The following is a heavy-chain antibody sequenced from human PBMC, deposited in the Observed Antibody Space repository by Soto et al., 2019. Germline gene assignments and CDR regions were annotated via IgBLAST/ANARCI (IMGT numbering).Heavy chain of an antibody. CDR2: IYWDDDK. Sequence: QITLKESGPTLVKPTQTLTLTCTFSGLSLSTNAVGVGWIRQPPGKALEWLALIYWDDDKRYSPSRKSRLTITKDTSKKQVVLTMTNMDPLDTATYYCAHGYSYAHYFVSWGQGTLVTVSS. D-gene: IGHD5-18*01. CDR1: GLSLSTNAVG. J-gene: IGHJ4*02. V-gene: IGHV2-5*02. CDR3: AHGYSYAHYFVS.